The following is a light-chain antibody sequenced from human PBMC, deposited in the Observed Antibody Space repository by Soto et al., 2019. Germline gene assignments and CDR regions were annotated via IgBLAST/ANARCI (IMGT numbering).Light chain of an antibody. Sequence: DIQMTQSPSSLSASVGDRVTITCRASQTISSYLNWYQQRPGKAPNLLIYASSSLQSGVPPRYTSHRPGTDFTLTISRLKPQDFAAYYCQQTNITPITVGQGTRLEIK. J-gene: IGKJ5*01. V-gene: IGKV1-39*01. CDR1: QTISSY. CDR3: QQTNITPIT. CDR2: ASS.